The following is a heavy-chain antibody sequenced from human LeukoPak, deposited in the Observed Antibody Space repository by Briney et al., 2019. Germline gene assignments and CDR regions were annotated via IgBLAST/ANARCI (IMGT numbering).Heavy chain of an antibody. Sequence: GESLKISCKGSGYSFTSYWIAWVRQMPGKGLEWMGIIYPGDSDTRYSPSFQGQVTISADKSISTAYLQWSSLKASDTAMYYCARRAWDYYDSSGYSYYFDYWGQGTLVTVSS. CDR3: ARRAWDYYDSSGYSYYFDY. D-gene: IGHD3-22*01. CDR1: GYSFTSYW. V-gene: IGHV5-51*01. J-gene: IGHJ4*02. CDR2: IYPGDSDT.